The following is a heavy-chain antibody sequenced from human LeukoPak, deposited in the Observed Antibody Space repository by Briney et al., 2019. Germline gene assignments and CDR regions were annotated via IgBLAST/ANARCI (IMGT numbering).Heavy chain of an antibody. Sequence: ASVKVSCKASGYTSTSYGISWVRQAPGQGLEWMGWISGYNGYTHYANNHQGRVTLTTDTSTSTAYMEPRSLRSDDTAVYYCARDEARYSSGYYPNWFDPWGQGTLVTVSS. CDR1: GYTSTSYG. CDR3: ARDEARYSSGYYPNWFDP. D-gene: IGHD3-22*01. J-gene: IGHJ5*02. V-gene: IGHV1-18*01. CDR2: ISGYNGYT.